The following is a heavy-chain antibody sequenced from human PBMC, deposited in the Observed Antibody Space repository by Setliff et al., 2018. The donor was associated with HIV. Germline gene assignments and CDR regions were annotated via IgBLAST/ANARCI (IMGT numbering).Heavy chain of an antibody. J-gene: IGHJ4*02. V-gene: IGHV3-48*03. CDR3: ARDSSSWYEFYFDC. Sequence: LSLSCAASGFTFSSYEMNWVRQAPGKGLEWVSYISSSGGTIYYADSVKGRFTISRDNAKNSLYLQMNSLRAEDTAVYYCARDSSSWYEFYFDCWGQGTLVTVSS. D-gene: IGHD6-13*01. CDR1: GFTFSSYE. CDR2: ISSSGGTI.